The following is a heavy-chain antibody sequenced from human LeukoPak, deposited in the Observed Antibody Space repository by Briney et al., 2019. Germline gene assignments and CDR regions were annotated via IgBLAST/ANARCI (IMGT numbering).Heavy chain of an antibody. J-gene: IGHJ3*02. V-gene: IGHV4-61*02. CDR3: ARVVGYCSSTSCYGAFDI. CDR1: GGSISSGSYY. D-gene: IGHD2-2*01. CDR2: IYTSGST. Sequence: SQTLSLTCTVSGGSISSGSYYWSWIRQPAGKGLEWIGRIYTSGSTNYNPSLKSRVTISVDTSKNQFSLKLSSVTAADTAVYYCARVVGYCSSTSCYGAFDIWGQGTMVTVSS.